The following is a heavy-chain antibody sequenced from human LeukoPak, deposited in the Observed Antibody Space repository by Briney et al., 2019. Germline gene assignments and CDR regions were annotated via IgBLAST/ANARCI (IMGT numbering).Heavy chain of an antibody. D-gene: IGHD3-10*01. J-gene: IGHJ4*02. CDR1: GFTISFYW. Sequence: GGSLRLSCAASGFTISFYWMSWVRQAPGKGLEWVANINQVASEKDYVDSVKGRFTISRDNAKNSLYLQMNSVRAEDTAMYYCVRDGGYYGPDSWGQGALVSVSS. CDR3: VRDGGYYGPDS. CDR2: INQVASEK. V-gene: IGHV3-7*04.